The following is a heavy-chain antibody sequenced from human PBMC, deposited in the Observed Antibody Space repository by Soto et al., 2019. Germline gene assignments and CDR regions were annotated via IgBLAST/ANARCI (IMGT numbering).Heavy chain of an antibody. D-gene: IGHD6-6*01. CDR2: IYPGDSDT. CDR3: ARIEDSSSSAAFDI. Sequence: LGESLKISCKGSVYSFTSYWIGWVRQMPGKGLEWMGIIYPGDSDTRYSPSFQGQVTISADKSISTAYLQWSSLKASDTAMYYCARIEDSSSSAAFDIWGQGTMVTVSS. V-gene: IGHV5-51*01. CDR1: VYSFTSYW. J-gene: IGHJ3*02.